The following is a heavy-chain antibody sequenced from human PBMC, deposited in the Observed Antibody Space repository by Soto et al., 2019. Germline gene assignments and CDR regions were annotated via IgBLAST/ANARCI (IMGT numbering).Heavy chain of an antibody. Sequence: QVQLQEAGPGLVKPSETLSLTGTVSGGSISRYYWSWIRQPPGKGLEWIGYLYYIGSTNYHPSLKSRITISVDPAKHQVSLKLSSVTAAATAVYYCARGEERVAMPSGYWGQGTLGSVS. V-gene: IGHV4-59*01. J-gene: IGHJ4*02. CDR3: ARGEERVAMPSGY. D-gene: IGHD2-2*01. CDR2: LYYIGST. CDR1: GGSISRYY.